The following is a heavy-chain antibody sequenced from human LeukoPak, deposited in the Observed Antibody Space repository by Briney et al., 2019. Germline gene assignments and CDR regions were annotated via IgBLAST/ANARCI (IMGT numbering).Heavy chain of an antibody. CDR3: ARGGSCSSTSGYEDSYYYMDV. D-gene: IGHD2-2*01. J-gene: IGHJ6*03. Sequence: ASVKVSCKASGYTFTSYDLNWVRQATGQGLEWMGWMNPNSGNTGYAQKFQGRVTMTRNTSISTAYMELSSLRSEDTAVYYCARGGSCSSTSGYEDSYYYMDVWGKGTTVTVSS. CDR2: MNPNSGNT. V-gene: IGHV1-8*01. CDR1: GYTFTSYD.